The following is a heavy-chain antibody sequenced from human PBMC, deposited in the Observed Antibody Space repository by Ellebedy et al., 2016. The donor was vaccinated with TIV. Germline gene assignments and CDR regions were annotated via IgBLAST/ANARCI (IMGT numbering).Heavy chain of an antibody. CDR1: GGSISSYY. CDR3: ARVAHQLIREDGMNDAFDI. Sequence: MPSETLSLTCTVAGGSISSYYWRWIRQPPGKGLEWIGCINYSGCTNYNSSLKRRVTISVDTSKNQFSLNLSSVTAADTGVYYCARVAHQLIREDGMNDAFDIWGQGTMVTVYS. CDR2: INYSGCT. D-gene: IGHD6-13*01. J-gene: IGHJ3*02. V-gene: IGHV4-59*08.